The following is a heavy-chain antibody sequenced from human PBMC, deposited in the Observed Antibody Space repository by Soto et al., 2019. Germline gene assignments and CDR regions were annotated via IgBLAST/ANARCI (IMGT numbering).Heavy chain of an antibody. J-gene: IGHJ4*02. CDR3: ARLREDGSEEYYFDY. D-gene: IGHD5-12*01. CDR1: GGSISSYY. V-gene: IGHV4-59*08. Sequence: QVQLQESGPGLVKPSETLSLTCTVSGGSISSYYWSWIRQPPGKGLEWIGYIYYSGSTNYNPSLKSRVTISVDTSKNQFSLKLSSVTAADTAVYYCARLREDGSEEYYFDYWGQGTLVTVSS. CDR2: IYYSGST.